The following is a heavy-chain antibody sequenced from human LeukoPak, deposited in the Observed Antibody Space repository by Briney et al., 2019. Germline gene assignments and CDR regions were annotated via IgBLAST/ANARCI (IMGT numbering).Heavy chain of an antibody. Sequence: SETLSLTCTVSGGSISSSTYYWDWIRQPPGQGLEGIGSIYDSGDTYYTPSLKSRVTMLVNTSKNQFSLKLSSVTAADTAVYYCARHGRPGYGGYENAFDIWGQGTMVTVSS. CDR3: ARHGRPGYGGYENAFDI. J-gene: IGHJ3*02. D-gene: IGHD5-12*01. CDR2: IYDSGDT. CDR1: GGSISSSTYY. V-gene: IGHV4-39*01.